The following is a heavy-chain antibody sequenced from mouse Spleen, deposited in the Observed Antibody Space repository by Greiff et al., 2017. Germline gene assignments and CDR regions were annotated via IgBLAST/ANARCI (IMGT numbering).Heavy chain of an antibody. CDR2: IDPSDSYT. CDR3: ARRKPLPYAMDY. J-gene: IGHJ4*01. V-gene: IGHV1-69*01. Sequence: QVQLKQSGAELVMPGASVKLSCKASGYTFTSYWMHWVKQRPGQGLEWIGEIDPSDSYTNYNQKFKGKATLTVDKSSSTAYMQLSSLTSEDSAVYYCARRKPLPYAMDYWGQGTSVTVSS. CDR1: GYTFTSYW.